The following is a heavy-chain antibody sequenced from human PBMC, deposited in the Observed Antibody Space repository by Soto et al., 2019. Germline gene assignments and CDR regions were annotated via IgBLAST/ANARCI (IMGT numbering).Heavy chain of an antibody. Sequence: GESLKISCKASGYIFTTFWISWLRQMPGKGLEWMGRIDPSDSYNHYNPSFQGHVIMSVDRSTSTAFLRWSSLEASDTAIYYCTRPLGKDSSYFSSYNAMDVWGQGTTVTVSS. CDR2: IDPSDSYN. D-gene: IGHD3-22*01. CDR1: GYIFTTFW. J-gene: IGHJ6*02. CDR3: TRPLGKDSSYFSSYNAMDV. V-gene: IGHV5-10-1*01.